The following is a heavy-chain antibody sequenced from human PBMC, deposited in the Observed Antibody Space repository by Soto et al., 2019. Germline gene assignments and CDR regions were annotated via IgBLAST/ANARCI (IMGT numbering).Heavy chain of an antibody. CDR2: IYSSGST. CDR3: ARGALGSSSSWFAFWFDP. D-gene: IGHD6-6*01. V-gene: IGHV4-30-4*01. CDR1: GGSISSGHYY. J-gene: IGHJ5*02. Sequence: SETLSLTCTVSGGSISSGHYYWSWIRQPPGKGLEWIGYIYSSGSTYYNPSLMSRVTISVDTSKNQFSLKLSSVTAADTAMYYCARGALGSSSSWFAFWFDPWGQGTLVTVSS.